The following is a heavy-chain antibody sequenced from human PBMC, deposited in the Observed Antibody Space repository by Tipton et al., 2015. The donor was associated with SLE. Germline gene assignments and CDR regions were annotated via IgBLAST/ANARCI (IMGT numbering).Heavy chain of an antibody. D-gene: IGHD1-1*01. Sequence: TLSLTCTVSGDSMTDSTYFWAWIRQPAGKPLEWVGRVSSRGGANYNPSLKSRVTISIETSKRQFSLSLNSVTAADSGLYYCARDSSLWNDVFDFWGQGTVVTVSS. CDR1: GDSMTDSTYF. CDR3: ARDSSLWNDVFDF. CDR2: VSSRGGA. J-gene: IGHJ3*01. V-gene: IGHV4-61*02.